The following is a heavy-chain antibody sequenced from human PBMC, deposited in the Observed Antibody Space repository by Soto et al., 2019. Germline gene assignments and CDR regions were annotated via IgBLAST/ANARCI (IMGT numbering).Heavy chain of an antibody. J-gene: IGHJ4*02. D-gene: IGHD3-10*01. CDR2: IGSTSIYI. Sequence: PGGSLRLSCAASGFTLSSYSMNWVRQAPGKGLEWVSSIGSTSIYIYYADSVKGRFTITRDNAKNSLYLQMNSLRAEDTAVYYCARDGYGSGSYEGLVDYWGQGTLVTVSS. CDR1: GFTLSSYS. CDR3: ARDGYGSGSYEGLVDY. V-gene: IGHV3-21*01.